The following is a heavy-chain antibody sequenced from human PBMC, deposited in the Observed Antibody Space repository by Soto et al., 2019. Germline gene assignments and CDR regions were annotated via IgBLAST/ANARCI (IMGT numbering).Heavy chain of an antibody. J-gene: IGHJ3*01. V-gene: IGHV3-48*01. D-gene: IGHD3-3*01. Sequence: GGSLRLSCAASGFTFRNYGLNWVRQAPGKGLEWVSYIGIGSSTTYYADSVKGRFTISRDNAKNSLYLQMNSLRAEDTAVYYCARDQFYFIDFNGRHLDVFDSCGQRSMVIVSS. CDR1: GFTFRNYG. CDR2: IGIGSSTT. CDR3: ARDQFYFIDFNGRHLDVFDS.